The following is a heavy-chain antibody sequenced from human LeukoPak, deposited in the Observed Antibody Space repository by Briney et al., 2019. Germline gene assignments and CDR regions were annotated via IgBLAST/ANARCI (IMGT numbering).Heavy chain of an antibody. CDR1: GFTFSNAW. D-gene: IGHD2-2*02. J-gene: IGHJ4*02. CDR3: ARDTEHLYFVFDY. Sequence: SGGSLRLSCAASGFTFSNAWMSWVRQAPGKGLEWVGRIKSKTDGGTTDYAAPVKGRFTISRDDSKNALYLQMNSLRDEDTAVYYCARDTEHLYFVFDYWGQGTLVTVSS. V-gene: IGHV3-15*01. CDR2: IKSKTDGGTT.